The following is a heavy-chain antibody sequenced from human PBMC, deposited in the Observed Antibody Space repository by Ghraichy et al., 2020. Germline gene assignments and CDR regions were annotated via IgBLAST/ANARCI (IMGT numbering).Heavy chain of an antibody. CDR3: ARDQETRRAVDIVATAQY. D-gene: IGHD5-12*01. CDR1: GFTFSSYS. J-gene: IGHJ4*02. Sequence: GGSLRLSCAASGFTFSSYSMNWVRQAPGKGLEWVSSISSSSSYIYYADSVKGRFTISRDNAKNSLYLQMNSLRAEDTAVYYCARDQETRRAVDIVATAQYWGQGTLVTVSS. V-gene: IGHV3-21*01. CDR2: ISSSSSYI.